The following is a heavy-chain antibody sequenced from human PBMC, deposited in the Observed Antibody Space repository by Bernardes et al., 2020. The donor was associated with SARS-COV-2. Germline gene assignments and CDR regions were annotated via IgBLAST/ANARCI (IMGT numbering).Heavy chain of an antibody. V-gene: IGHV3-30*18. J-gene: IGHJ6*02. CDR3: AKVQAILWIRPQYSGMDV. CDR2: ISYEGSKK. Sequence: GGSLILSCVASGFTFNNFGMHWVRQAPGQGLEWVAVISYEGSKKYYADSVEGRFTVSKDNSKNTVYLQMNSLRPEDTAVYYCAKVQAILWIRPQYSGMDVWGQGTTVAVSS. D-gene: IGHD5-18*01. CDR1: GFTFNNFG.